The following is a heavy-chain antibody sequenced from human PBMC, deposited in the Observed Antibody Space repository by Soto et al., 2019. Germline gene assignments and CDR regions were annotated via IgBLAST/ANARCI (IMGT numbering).Heavy chain of an antibody. CDR1: GFTFSSYA. V-gene: IGHV3-23*01. D-gene: IGHD6-19*01. CDR2: ISGSGGST. Sequence: PGGSLRLSCAASGFTFSSYAMSWVRQAPGKGLEWVSAISGSGGSTYYADSVKGRFTISRDNSKNTLYLQMNSLRAEDTAVYYCAKDPVIAVAGDDAFDIWGQGTMVTVSS. CDR3: AKDPVIAVAGDDAFDI. J-gene: IGHJ3*02.